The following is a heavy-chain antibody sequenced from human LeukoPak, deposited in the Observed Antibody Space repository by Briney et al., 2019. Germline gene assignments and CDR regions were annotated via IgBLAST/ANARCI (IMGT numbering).Heavy chain of an antibody. CDR1: GGSISSGDYY. D-gene: IGHD4-17*01. CDR3: ARDYGDYVWSPFDI. CDR2: IYYSGST. J-gene: IGHJ3*02. Sequence: SQTLSLTCTVSGGSISSGDYYWSWIRQPPGKGLEWIGYIYYSGSTYYNPSLKSRVTISGDTSKNQFSLKLSSVTAADTAVYYCARDYGDYVWSPFDIWGQGTMVTVSS. V-gene: IGHV4-30-4*01.